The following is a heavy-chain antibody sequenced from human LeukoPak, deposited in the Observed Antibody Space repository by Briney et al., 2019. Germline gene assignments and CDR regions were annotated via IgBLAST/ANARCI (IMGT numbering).Heavy chain of an antibody. V-gene: IGHV3-33*06. CDR1: GFTFSNYS. CDR2: IWHDGSNK. CDR3: ANNFDY. J-gene: IGHJ4*02. Sequence: GGSLRLSCAASGFTFSNYSMHWVRQAPGKRLERVAVIWHDGSNKYYADSVKGRFTISRDNSKNTLYLQMNSLRAEDTAVYYCANNFDYWGQGTLVTVSS.